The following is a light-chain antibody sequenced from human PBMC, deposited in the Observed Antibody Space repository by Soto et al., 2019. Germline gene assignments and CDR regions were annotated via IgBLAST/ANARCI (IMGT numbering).Light chain of an antibody. CDR3: QNYNSAPWT. CDR1: QGITDY. J-gene: IGKJ1*01. V-gene: IGKV1-27*01. Sequence: DIQITQSPSSLSASVGDRVTITCRASQGITDYLARYQQKPGQVPNLLIYAATTLQSGVPFRFSGSGSGTDFTLTITGLQPEDVATYYCQNYNSAPWTFGQGTKVEIK. CDR2: AAT.